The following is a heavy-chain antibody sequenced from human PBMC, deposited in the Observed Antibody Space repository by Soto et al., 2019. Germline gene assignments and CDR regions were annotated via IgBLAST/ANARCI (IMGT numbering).Heavy chain of an antibody. D-gene: IGHD2-2*01. CDR1: GFTFSSYG. V-gene: IGHV3-30*18. CDR2: ISYDGSNK. J-gene: IGHJ4*02. Sequence: QVQLVESGGGVVQPGRSLRLSCTASGFTFSSYGMHWVRQAPGKGLEWVAVISYDGSNKYYADSVKGRFTISRDNSKNTLDLQMNSLRAEDTAVYYCAKVSYQRPPHFDCWGQGTLVTVSS. CDR3: AKVSYQRPPHFDC.